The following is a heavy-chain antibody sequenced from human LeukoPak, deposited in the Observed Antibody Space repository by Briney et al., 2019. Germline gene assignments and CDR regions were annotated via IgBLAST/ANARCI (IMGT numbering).Heavy chain of an antibody. CDR1: GFTFDDYA. CDR2: ISSSSSYI. Sequence: GGSLRLSCAASGFTFDDYAMHWVRQAPGKGLEWVSSISSSSSYIYYADSVKGRFTISRDNVKNSLYLQMNSLRAEDTAVYYCARHVKFDPWGQGTLVTVSS. CDR3: ARHVKFDP. J-gene: IGHJ5*02. V-gene: IGHV3-21*01.